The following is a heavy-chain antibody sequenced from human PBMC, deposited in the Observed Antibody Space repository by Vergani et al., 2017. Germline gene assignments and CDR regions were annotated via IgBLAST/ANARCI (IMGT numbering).Heavy chain of an antibody. V-gene: IGHV4-39*01. CDR1: GGSISSSSYY. CDR2: IYYSGST. J-gene: IGHJ3*02. D-gene: IGHD3-10*01. CDR3: ARAATITMVRASNAFDI. Sequence: QLQLQESGPGLVKPSETLSLTCTVSGGSISSSSYYWGWIRQPPGKGLEWIGSIYYSGSTYYTPSLKSRVTISVDTSKNRFSLKLSSVTAADTAVYYFARAATITMVRASNAFDIWGQGTMVTVSS.